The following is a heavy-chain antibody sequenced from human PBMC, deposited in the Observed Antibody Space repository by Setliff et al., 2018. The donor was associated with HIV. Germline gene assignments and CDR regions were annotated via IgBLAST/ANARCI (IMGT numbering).Heavy chain of an antibody. Sequence: GSLRLSCAASGFTFSNFGMHWVRQAPGRGLEWVAVIWFDESKKYYIDSVEGRFTISRDNAKNTLYLQMNSLRAEDTAVYYCAKGDARGGYHYFAYWGQGTLVTVSS. V-gene: IGHV3-33*06. CDR2: IWFDESKK. J-gene: IGHJ4*02. CDR1: GFTFSNFG. CDR3: AKGDARGGYHYFAY. D-gene: IGHD2-15*01.